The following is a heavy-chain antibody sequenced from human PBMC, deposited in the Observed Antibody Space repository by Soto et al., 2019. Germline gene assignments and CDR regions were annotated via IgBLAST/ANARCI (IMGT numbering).Heavy chain of an antibody. CDR1: GYSFTSYW. J-gene: IGHJ3*02. Sequence: PGESRKISCKGSGYSFTSYWIGWVRQMPGKGLEWMGIIYPGDSDTRYSPSFQGQVTISADKSISTAYLQWSSLKASDTAMYYCARRYGSSWNAFDIWGQGTMVTVSS. CDR2: IYPGDSDT. CDR3: ARRYGSSWNAFDI. V-gene: IGHV5-51*01. D-gene: IGHD6-13*01.